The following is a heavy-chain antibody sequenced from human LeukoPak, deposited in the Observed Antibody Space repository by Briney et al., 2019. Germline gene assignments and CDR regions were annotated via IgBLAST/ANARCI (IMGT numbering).Heavy chain of an antibody. V-gene: IGHV3-48*03. D-gene: IGHD5-12*01. CDR2: ISSSGSTI. CDR3: AKGGSSSGYHMLDY. J-gene: IGHJ4*02. CDR1: GFTFSSYE. Sequence: GGSLRLSCAASGFTFSSYEMNWVRQAPGKGLEWVSYISSSGSTIYYADSVKGRFTISRDNAKNSLYLQMNSLRVEDTAVYYCAKGGSSSGYHMLDYWGQGTLVIVSS.